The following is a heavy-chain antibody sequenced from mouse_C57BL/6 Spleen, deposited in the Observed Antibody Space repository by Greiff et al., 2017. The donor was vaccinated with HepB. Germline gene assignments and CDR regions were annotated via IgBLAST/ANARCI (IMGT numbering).Heavy chain of an antibody. J-gene: IGHJ2*01. CDR2: IDPETGGT. V-gene: IGHV1-15*01. D-gene: IGHD1-1*01. Sequence: VQLQQSGAELVRPGASVTLSCKASGYTFTDYEMHWVKQTPVHGLEWIGAIDPETGGTAYTQKFKGKAILTADKSSSTDYMELRSLTSEDSAVYYCTICCGSLYYFDYWGQGTTLTVSS. CDR3: TICCGSLYYFDY. CDR1: GYTFTDYE.